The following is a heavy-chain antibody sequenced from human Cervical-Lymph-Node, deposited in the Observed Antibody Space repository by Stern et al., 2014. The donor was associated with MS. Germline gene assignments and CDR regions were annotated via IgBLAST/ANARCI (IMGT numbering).Heavy chain of an antibody. CDR2: IKQDGSER. Sequence: EVQLEESGGGLVQPGGSPRLSCAGSGFSLSSYWMSWVRQAPGKGPELVATIKQDGSERYYVDSVKGRFTISRDNSKNSVFLQMNSLRVDDTSVYYCARDCGSGSCYQTQYYYGVDVWGQGTTVIVSS. CDR1: GFSLSSYW. V-gene: IGHV3-7*01. CDR3: ARDCGSGSCYQTQYYYGVDV. J-gene: IGHJ6*02. D-gene: IGHD2-15*01.